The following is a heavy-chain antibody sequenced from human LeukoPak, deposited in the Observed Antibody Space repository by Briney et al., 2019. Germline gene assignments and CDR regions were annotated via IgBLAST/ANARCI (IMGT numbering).Heavy chain of an antibody. CDR2: IIPILGIA. CDR3: ARVLGYYYGSGSYYLDY. J-gene: IGHJ4*02. V-gene: IGHV1-69*04. D-gene: IGHD3-10*01. Sequence: SVKVSCKASGGTFSSYAIIWVRQAPGQGLEWMGRIIPILGIANYAQKFQGRVTITADKSTSTAYMELSSLRSEDTAVYYCARVLGYYYGSGSYYLDYWGQGTLVTVSS. CDR1: GGTFSSYA.